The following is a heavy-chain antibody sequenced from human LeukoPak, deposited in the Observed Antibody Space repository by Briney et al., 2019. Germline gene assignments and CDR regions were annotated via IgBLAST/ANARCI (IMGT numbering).Heavy chain of an antibody. CDR3: ARINYDYVWGSYRYTFDY. CDR1: GGSISSYY. J-gene: IGHJ4*02. D-gene: IGHD3-16*02. Sequence: SETLSLTCAVSGGSISSYYWSWVRQPPGKGLEWIWYIYYSGSTNYNPYPKSRVTISVDTSKNQFSLKLSSVTAADTAVYYCARINYDYVWGSYRYTFDYWGQGTLVTVSS. CDR2: IYYSGST. V-gene: IGHV4-59*01.